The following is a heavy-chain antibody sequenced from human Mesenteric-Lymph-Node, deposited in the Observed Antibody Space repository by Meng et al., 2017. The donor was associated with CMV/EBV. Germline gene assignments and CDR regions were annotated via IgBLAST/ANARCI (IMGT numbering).Heavy chain of an antibody. CDR3: ARYCSSTSCYYAFDI. CDR2: IYSGGSST. CDR1: GFTFSSYA. D-gene: IGHD2-2*01. V-gene: IGHV3-23*03. J-gene: IGHJ3*02. Sequence: GESLKISCAASGFTFSSYAMSWVRQAPGKGLEWVSVIYSGGSSTYYADSVKGRFTISRDNSKNTLYLQMNSLRAEDTAVYYCARYCSSTSCYYAFDIWGQGTMVTVSS.